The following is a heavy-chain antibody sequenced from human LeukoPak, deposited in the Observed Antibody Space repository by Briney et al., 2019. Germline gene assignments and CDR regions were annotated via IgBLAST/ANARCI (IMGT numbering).Heavy chain of an antibody. V-gene: IGHV1-8*03. CDR3: ARGGSWLDY. CDR1: GYTFTSYG. J-gene: IGHJ4*02. CDR2: MNPNSGNT. D-gene: IGHD6-13*01. Sequence: ASVKVSCKASGYTFTSYGISWVQQATGQGLEWMGWMNPNSGNTGYAQKFQGRVTITRNTSISTAYMELSSLRSEDTAVYYCARGGSWLDYWGQGTLVTVSS.